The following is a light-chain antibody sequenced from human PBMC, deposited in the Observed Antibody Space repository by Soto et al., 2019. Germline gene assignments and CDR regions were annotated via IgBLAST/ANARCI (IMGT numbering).Light chain of an antibody. CDR3: QQYNSFMWT. V-gene: IGKV1-5*01. J-gene: IGKJ1*01. Sequence: DIQMTQSPSTLSASVGDRVTITCRASQSISSWLAWYQQKPGKAPKLLIYDASSLESGVPSRFSGSGSGTEFTLTISSLQPDDFATYYCQQYNSFMWTFGQGTKV. CDR1: QSISSW. CDR2: DAS.